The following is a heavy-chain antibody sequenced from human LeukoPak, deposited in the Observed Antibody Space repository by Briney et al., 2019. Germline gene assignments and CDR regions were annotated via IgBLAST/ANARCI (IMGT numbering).Heavy chain of an antibody. D-gene: IGHD2-2*01. V-gene: IGHV3-23*01. Sequence: GGSLRLSCAASGFTFSSYAMTWVRQAPGKGLEWVSTINDSGGSTFYADSVKGRFTISRDNSKNTLYLQMNSLRAEDTAVYYCAKATRPSYFGHWGQGTLVTVSS. CDR3: AKATRPSYFGH. J-gene: IGHJ4*02. CDR1: GFTFSSYA. CDR2: INDSGGST.